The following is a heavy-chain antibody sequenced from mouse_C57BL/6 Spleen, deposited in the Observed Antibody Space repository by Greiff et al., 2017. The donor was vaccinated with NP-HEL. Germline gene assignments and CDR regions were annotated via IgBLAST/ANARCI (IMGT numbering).Heavy chain of an antibody. CDR3: ARERDYYGSRGYAMDY. V-gene: IGHV1-52*01. J-gene: IGHJ4*01. D-gene: IGHD1-1*01. Sequence: QVQLQQPGAELVRPGSSVKLSCKASGYTFTSYWMHWVKQRPIQGLEWIGNIDPSDRETHYNQKFKDKATLTVDKSSSTAYMQLSSLTSEDSAVYYCARERDYYGSRGYAMDYWGQGTSVTVSS. CDR2: IDPSDRET. CDR1: GYTFTSYW.